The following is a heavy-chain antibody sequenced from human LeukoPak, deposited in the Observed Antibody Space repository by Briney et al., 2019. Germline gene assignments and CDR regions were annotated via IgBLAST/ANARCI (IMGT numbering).Heavy chain of an antibody. V-gene: IGHV1-18*01. CDR2: ISTYNGDT. CDR3: ALIPYCTTATCYFFDF. Sequence: GASVKVSCKASGYTFTTYGISWVRQAPGQGLEWMGWISTYNGDTNYAQNLQGRVTMTADTSTSTTYMELRSLRSDDTAVYYCALIPYCTTATCYFFDFWGQGTPVTVSS. J-gene: IGHJ4*02. D-gene: IGHD2-2*01. CDR1: GYTFTTYG.